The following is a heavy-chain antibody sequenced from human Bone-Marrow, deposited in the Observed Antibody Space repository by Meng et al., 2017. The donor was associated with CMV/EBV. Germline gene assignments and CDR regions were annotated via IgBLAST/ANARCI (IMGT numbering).Heavy chain of an antibody. J-gene: IGHJ4*02. CDR3: AKIAAAGKGLY. Sequence: GSLRLSCAVSGGSISSSNWWSWVRQPPGKGLEWIGEIYHSGSTNYNPSLKSRVTISVDKSKNQFSLKLSSVTAADTAVYYCAKIAAAGKGLYWGQGTLVTVSS. CDR1: GGSISSSNW. V-gene: IGHV4-4*02. CDR2: IYHSGST. D-gene: IGHD6-13*01.